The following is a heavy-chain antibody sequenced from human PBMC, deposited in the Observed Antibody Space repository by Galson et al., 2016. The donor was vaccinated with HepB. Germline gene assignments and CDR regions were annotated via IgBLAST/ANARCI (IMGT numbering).Heavy chain of an antibody. J-gene: IGHJ6*02. V-gene: IGHV3-33*01. Sequence: SLRLSCAVSGFSFNSYGMHWVRQAPGKGLEWVAVIWYEGSHKYYADSVKGRFTISRDNAKKSLSLQMNSLRAEDTAMYCCARDLEKFGELFHYYGMDVWGQGTTVTVSS. D-gene: IGHD3-10*01. CDR1: GFSFNSYG. CDR3: ARDLEKFGELFHYYGMDV. CDR2: IWYEGSHK.